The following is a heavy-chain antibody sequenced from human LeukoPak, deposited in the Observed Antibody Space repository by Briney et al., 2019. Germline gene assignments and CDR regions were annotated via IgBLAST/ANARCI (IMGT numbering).Heavy chain of an antibody. CDR1: GGTFSSYT. D-gene: IGHD3-22*01. J-gene: IGHJ4*02. CDR3: ARNYYDSSGHYYFDY. CDR2: IIPILGIA. V-gene: IGHV1-69*02. Sequence: SVKVSCKASGGTFSSYTISWGRQAPGQGLEWMGRIIPILGIANYAQKFQGRVTITADKSTSTAYMELSSLRSEDTAVYYCARNYYDSSGHYYFDYWGQGTLVTVSS.